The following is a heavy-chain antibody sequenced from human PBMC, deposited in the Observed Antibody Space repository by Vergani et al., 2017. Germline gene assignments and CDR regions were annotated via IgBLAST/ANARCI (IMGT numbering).Heavy chain of an antibody. CDR1: GGSISSYY. D-gene: IGHD6-13*01. Sequence: QVQLQESGPGLVKPSETLSLTCTVSGGSISSYYWSWIRQPPGKGLEWIGYIYYSGSTNYNPSLKSRVTISVDTSKNQFSLKLSSVTAADTAVYYCARVGSSWYRWFDPWGQGTLVTVSS. CDR3: ARVGSSWYRWFDP. CDR2: IYYSGST. J-gene: IGHJ5*02. V-gene: IGHV4-59*01.